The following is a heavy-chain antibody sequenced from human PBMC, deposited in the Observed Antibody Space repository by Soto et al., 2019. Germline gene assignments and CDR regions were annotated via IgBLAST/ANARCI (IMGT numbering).Heavy chain of an antibody. CDR1: GGTFSSYT. D-gene: IGHD3-22*01. Sequence: ASVKVSCKASGGTFSSYTISWVRQAPGQGLEWMGRIIPILGIANYAQKFQGRVTITADKSTGTAYMELSSLRSEDTAVYYCARDQSQVVSDYYDSSGLVNWFDPWGQGTLVTVSS. J-gene: IGHJ5*02. CDR3: ARDQSQVVSDYYDSSGLVNWFDP. CDR2: IIPILGIA. V-gene: IGHV1-69*04.